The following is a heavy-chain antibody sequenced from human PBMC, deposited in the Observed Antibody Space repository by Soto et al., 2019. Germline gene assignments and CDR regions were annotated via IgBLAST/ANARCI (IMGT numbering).Heavy chain of an antibody. CDR2: ISSSGSTI. J-gene: IGHJ3*02. V-gene: IGHV3-11*01. CDR3: ARDARYCSGGSCLDYYAFDI. D-gene: IGHD2-15*01. CDR1: GGSISYNSYY. Sequence: LSLTCTVSGGSISYNSYYMSWIRQAPGKGLEWVSYISSSGSTIYYADSVKGRFTISRDNAKNSLYLQMNSLRAEDTAVYYCARDARYCSGGSCLDYYAFDIWGQGTMVTVSS.